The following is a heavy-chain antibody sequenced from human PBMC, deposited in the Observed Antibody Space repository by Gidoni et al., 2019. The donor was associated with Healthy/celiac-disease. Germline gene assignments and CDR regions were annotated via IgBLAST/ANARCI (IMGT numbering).Heavy chain of an antibody. J-gene: IGHJ4*02. D-gene: IGHD5-18*01. Sequence: QLQLQESGPGLVKPSDTLSLTCTVSGGSISSSSYYWGWIRQPPGKGLEWIGSIYYSGSTYYTPSLKSLVTISVDTSKNQLSLKLSSVTAADTAVYYCAKYTAMVTDDFRSAYDYWGQGTLVTVSS. V-gene: IGHV4-39*01. CDR1: GGSISSSSYY. CDR3: AKYTAMVTDDFRSAYDY. CDR2: IYYSGST.